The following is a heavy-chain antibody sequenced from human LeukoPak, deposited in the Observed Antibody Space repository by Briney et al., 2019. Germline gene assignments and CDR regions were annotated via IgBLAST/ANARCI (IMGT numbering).Heavy chain of an antibody. CDR1: GYSFTSYW. D-gene: IGHD6-13*01. J-gene: IGHJ5*02. CDR2: IYPGDSDT. Sequence: GESLKISCKGSGYSFTSYWIGWVRQMPGKGLEWMGIIYPGDSDTRYSPSFQGQVTISADKSISTAYLQWSSLKASDTAMYYCARATAGRQLVQEVWSKFDPWGQGTLVTVSS. CDR3: ARATAGRQLVQEVWSKFDP. V-gene: IGHV5-51*01.